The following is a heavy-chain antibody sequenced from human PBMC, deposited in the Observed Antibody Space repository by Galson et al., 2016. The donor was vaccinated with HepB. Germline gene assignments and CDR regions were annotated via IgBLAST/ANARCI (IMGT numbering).Heavy chain of an antibody. D-gene: IGHD6-19*01. CDR3: AKSSGWDSDY. J-gene: IGHJ4*02. Sequence: SLRLSCAASGFSFSDCPMNWVRQAPGKGLEWVANIKEDGSEKNYVDSLKGRFTISRDNAKNSLYLHMNNLRVEDTAVYYCAKSSGWDSDYWGQGTLVIVSS. CDR1: GFSFSDCP. CDR2: IKEDGSEK. V-gene: IGHV3-7*03.